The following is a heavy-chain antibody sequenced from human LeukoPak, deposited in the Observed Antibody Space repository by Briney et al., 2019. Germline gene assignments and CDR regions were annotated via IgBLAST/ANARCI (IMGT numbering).Heavy chain of an antibody. Sequence: PGGSLRLSCAASGFTFSSYSMNWVRQAPGKGLEWVSSISSSYIYYADSVKGRFTISRDNAKNSLYLQMNSLRAEDTAVYYCARDGDIAAATFDYWGQGTLVTVSS. CDR2: ISSSYI. CDR1: GFTFSSYS. CDR3: ARDGDIAAATFDY. D-gene: IGHD6-13*01. J-gene: IGHJ4*02. V-gene: IGHV3-21*01.